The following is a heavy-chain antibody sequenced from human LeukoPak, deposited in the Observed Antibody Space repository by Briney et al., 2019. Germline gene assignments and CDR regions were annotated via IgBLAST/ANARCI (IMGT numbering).Heavy chain of an antibody. Sequence: GGSLRLSCAASGFTFSSYAMSWVRQAPGKGLEWVAIIWYDGSDKYYADSVKGRFTISRDNSKNMLYLQMNSLRVEDTAVYYCARDKNGYIDYWGQGTLATVSS. D-gene: IGHD6-13*01. CDR2: IWYDGSDK. V-gene: IGHV3-33*08. CDR1: GFTFSSYA. CDR3: ARDKNGYIDY. J-gene: IGHJ4*02.